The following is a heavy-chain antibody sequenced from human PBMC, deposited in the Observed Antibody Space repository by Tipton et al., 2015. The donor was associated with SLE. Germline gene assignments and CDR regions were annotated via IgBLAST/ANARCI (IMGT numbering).Heavy chain of an antibody. CDR1: GVIFSDYY. CDR3: ATVDSSSTIYFDY. CDR2: ISTAGTTI. Sequence: SGVIFSDYYMAWIRQTPGRGLECVAYISTAGTTIYYADSVKGRFTISRDDAKKSLYLQMNGLRAEDTAVYYCATVDSSSTIYFDYWGQGTLVTVSS. J-gene: IGHJ4*02. V-gene: IGHV3-11*01. D-gene: IGHD3/OR15-3a*01.